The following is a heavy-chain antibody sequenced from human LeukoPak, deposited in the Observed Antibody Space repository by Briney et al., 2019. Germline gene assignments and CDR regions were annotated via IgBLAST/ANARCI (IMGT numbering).Heavy chain of an antibody. D-gene: IGHD2-2*01. CDR2: IYTSGST. J-gene: IGHJ5*02. V-gene: IGHV4-4*07. Sequence: SETLSLTCTVSGCSISSYYWSWIRQPAGKGLEWMGRIYTSGSTNYNPSLESRVTMSVDTSKNQFSLKLSSVTAADTAVYYCARAVPAARLYWIDPWGQGTLVTVSS. CDR1: GCSISSYY. CDR3: ARAVPAARLYWIDP.